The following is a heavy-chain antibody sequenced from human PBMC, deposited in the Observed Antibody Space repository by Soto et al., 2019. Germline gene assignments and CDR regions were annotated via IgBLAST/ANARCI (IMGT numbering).Heavy chain of an antibody. D-gene: IGHD5-12*01. CDR1: GFTFSSYG. CDR3: AKSGGYSGYDIDY. J-gene: IGHJ4*02. Sequence: QVQLVESGGGVVQPGRSLRLSCAASGFTFSSYGMHWVRHAPGKGLEWVAVISYDGSNKYYADSVKGRFTISRDNSKNTLYLQMNSLRAEDTAVYYCAKSGGYSGYDIDYWGQGTLVTVSS. V-gene: IGHV3-30*18. CDR2: ISYDGSNK.